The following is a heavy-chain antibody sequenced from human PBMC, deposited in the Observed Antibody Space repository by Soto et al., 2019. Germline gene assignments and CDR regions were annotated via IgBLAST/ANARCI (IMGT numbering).Heavy chain of an antibody. J-gene: IGHJ4*02. CDR1: GGTFSSYA. CDR2: IIPIFGTA. Sequence: ASVKVSCKASGGTFSSYAISWVRQAPGQGLEWMGGIIPIFGTANYAQKFQGRVTITADESTSTAYMELSSLRSEDTAVYYCATVNVGASAMDYWGQGTLVTVSS. V-gene: IGHV1-69*13. CDR3: ATVNVGASAMDY.